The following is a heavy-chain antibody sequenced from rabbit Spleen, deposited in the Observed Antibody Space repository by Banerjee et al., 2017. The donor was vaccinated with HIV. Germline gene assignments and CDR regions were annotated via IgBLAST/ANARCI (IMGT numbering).Heavy chain of an antibody. D-gene: IGHD2-1*01. CDR2: IGAATGTT. CDR1: GFSFGGGYY. V-gene: IGHV1S45*01. J-gene: IGHJ4*01. CDR3: ARDAGIGGDYWDL. Sequence: QEQLVESGGGLVKPGASLTLTCKASGFSFGGGYYMSWVRQAPGKGLEWIGCIGAATGTTYYASWAKGRFTISKTSSTTVTLQMTSLTAADTATYFCARDAGIGGDYWDLWGPGTLVTVS.